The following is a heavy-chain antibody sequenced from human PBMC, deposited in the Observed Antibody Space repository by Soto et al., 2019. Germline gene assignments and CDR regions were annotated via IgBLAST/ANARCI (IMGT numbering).Heavy chain of an antibody. D-gene: IGHD1-26*01. CDR1: GDSISSSDYY. J-gene: IGHJ6*02. CDR2: IFYTGST. V-gene: IGHV4-39*01. Sequence: PSETLSLTCTVSGDSISSSDYYWGWIRQPPGKGLEWIGSIFYTGSTYFNPSLKSRVTISVDTSKNQFSLKLTSVTAADTAVYFCGVVSLMKTGSYFAQNYYYYYGMDVWGQGTTVTVSS. CDR3: GVVSLMKTGSYFAQNYYYYYGMDV.